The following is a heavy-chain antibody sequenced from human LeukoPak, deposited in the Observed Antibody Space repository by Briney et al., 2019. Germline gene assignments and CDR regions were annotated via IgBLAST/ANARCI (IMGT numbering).Heavy chain of an antibody. CDR3: ARTQQWLLLGFDP. D-gene: IGHD6-19*01. Sequence: GGSLRPSCAASGLTFSDYYMSWIRQAPGKGLEWISYISSNGRTIYYADSVKGRFTISRDNARKSVYLQMNSLRAEDTAIYYCARTQQWLLLGFDPWGQGTLVTVSS. CDR2: ISSNGRTI. J-gene: IGHJ5*02. V-gene: IGHV3-11*01. CDR1: GLTFSDYY.